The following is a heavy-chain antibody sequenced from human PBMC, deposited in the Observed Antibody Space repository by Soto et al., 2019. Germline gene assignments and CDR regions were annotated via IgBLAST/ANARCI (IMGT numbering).Heavy chain of an antibody. D-gene: IGHD3-22*01. V-gene: IGHV3-30-3*01. J-gene: IGHJ4*02. CDR2: ISYDGSNK. Sequence: GGSLRLSCAASGFTFSSYAMHWVRQAPGKGLEWVAVISYDGSNKYYADSVKGRFTISRDNSKNTLYLQMNSLRAEDTAVYYCARDRSYYYDSSGYYPYYFDYWGQGTLVTVS. CDR3: ARDRSYYYDSSGYYPYYFDY. CDR1: GFTFSSYA.